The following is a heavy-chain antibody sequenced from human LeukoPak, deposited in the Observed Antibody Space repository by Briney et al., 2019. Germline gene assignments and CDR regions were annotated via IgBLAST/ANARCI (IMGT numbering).Heavy chain of an antibody. D-gene: IGHD5-18*01. CDR1: GHTFSSSW. CDR2: INPDGNKK. Sequence: PGGSLRLSCAVSGHTFSSSWMDWVRQAPGKGLEWVASINPDGNKKYSADSVKGRFTISRDNAENSLYLQMNSLRVEDTAFYYCARDLAYSRLDYWGQGMLVTVSS. V-gene: IGHV3-7*01. J-gene: IGHJ4*02. CDR3: ARDLAYSRLDY.